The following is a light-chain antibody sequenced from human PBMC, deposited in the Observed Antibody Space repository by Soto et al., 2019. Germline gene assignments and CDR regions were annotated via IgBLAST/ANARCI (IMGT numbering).Light chain of an antibody. V-gene: IGKV3-20*01. CDR2: GAS. Sequence: EVVLTQSPGTLSLSPGERATLSCRASQSVGNNLAWYQQRPAQAPRLLIWGASTRATGIPDRFTGGGSGTDFTLTISRLEPEDSAVYYCLQYDNLPNGFGQGTKLEIK. CDR1: QSVGNN. CDR3: LQYDNLPNG. J-gene: IGKJ2*03.